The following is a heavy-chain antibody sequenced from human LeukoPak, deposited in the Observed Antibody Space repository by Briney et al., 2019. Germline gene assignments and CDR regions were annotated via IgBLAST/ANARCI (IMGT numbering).Heavy chain of an antibody. D-gene: IGHD1-1*01. CDR1: GFTISSYA. J-gene: IGHJ4*02. V-gene: IGHV3-23*01. Sequence: GGSLRLSCAASGFTISSYAMSWVRQAPGKGLEWVSTISNSNGNTYYADSVKGRFTISRDNSKNTLYLQMNSLTAEDTAIYYCAKATGNLGNWGQGTLVTVSS. CDR3: AKATGNLGN. CDR2: ISNSNGNT.